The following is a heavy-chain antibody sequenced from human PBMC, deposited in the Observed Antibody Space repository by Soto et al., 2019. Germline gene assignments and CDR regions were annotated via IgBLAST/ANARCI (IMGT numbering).Heavy chain of an antibody. D-gene: IGHD4-4*01. CDR3: ARFGSPHKTTVARPGPGRMDV. Sequence: SVKVSCKASGGTFSSYAISWVRQAPGQGLEWMGGIIPIFGTANYAQKFQGRVTITADESTSTAYMELSSLRSEDTAVYYCARFGSPHKTTVARPGPGRMDVWHQRTTVTVSS. CDR1: GGTFSSYA. J-gene: IGHJ6*02. V-gene: IGHV1-69*13. CDR2: IIPIFGTA.